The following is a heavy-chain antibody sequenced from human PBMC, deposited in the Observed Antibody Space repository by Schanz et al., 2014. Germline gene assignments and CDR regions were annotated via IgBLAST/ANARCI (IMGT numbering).Heavy chain of an antibody. CDR1: EFTFSTDA. CDR3: ARKVVATIGGYYDN. D-gene: IGHD5-12*01. Sequence: DVHLLESGGGLVQPGGSLRLSCAASEFTFSTDAMSWVRQAPGKGLEWLSVISASGGDTYYADSVKGRFTISRDNSKNTVHLQMSSLRVEDTAVYYCARKVVATIGGYYDNWGQGTLVIVSS. J-gene: IGHJ4*02. V-gene: IGHV3-23*01. CDR2: ISASGGDT.